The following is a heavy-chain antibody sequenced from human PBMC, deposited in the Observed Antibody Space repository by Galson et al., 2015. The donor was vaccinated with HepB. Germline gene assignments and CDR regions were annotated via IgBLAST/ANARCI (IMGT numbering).Heavy chain of an antibody. D-gene: IGHD3-10*01. V-gene: IGHV1-69*01. Sequence: KVSCKASGGTFSSYAISWVRQAPGQGLEWMGGIIPIFGTANYAQKFQGRVTITADESTSTAYMELSSLRSEDTAVYYCARVNSLGITMVRGVIDYWGQGTLVTVSS. CDR2: IIPIFGTA. CDR1: GGTFSSYA. CDR3: ARVNSLGITMVRGVIDY. J-gene: IGHJ4*02.